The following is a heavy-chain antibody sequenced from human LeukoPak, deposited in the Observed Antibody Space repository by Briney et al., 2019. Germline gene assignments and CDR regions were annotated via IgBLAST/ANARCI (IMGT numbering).Heavy chain of an antibody. V-gene: IGHV4-4*09. CDR3: AGVGGSSWPYWYFDL. Sequence: SETLSLTCTASGGSISSYNWSWIRQPPGKGLAWIGYIYTSGSTIYNPSLKSRVTISVDTSKSQFSMKLSSVTAADTAVYYCAGVGGSSWPYWYFDLWGRGTLVTVSS. CDR2: IYTSGST. D-gene: IGHD6-13*01. J-gene: IGHJ2*01. CDR1: GGSISSYN.